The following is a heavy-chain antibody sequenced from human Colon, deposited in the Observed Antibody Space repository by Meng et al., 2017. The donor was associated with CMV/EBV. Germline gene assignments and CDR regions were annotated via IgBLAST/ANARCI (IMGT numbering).Heavy chain of an antibody. V-gene: IGHV3-74*01. CDR1: GLTFTNYW. D-gene: IGHD4-17*01. Sequence: GESLKISCAASGLTFTNYWMHWVRQAPGKGLVWVSGTNTAGTSTYYADSMKGRFTISRDNAKNTLYLQMNSLRAEDTAVYYCATVFDYWGQGTLVTVSS. CDR3: ATVFDY. J-gene: IGHJ4*02. CDR2: TNTAGTST.